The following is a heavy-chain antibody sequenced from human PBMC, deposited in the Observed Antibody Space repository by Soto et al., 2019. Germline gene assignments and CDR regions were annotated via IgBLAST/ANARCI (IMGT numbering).Heavy chain of an antibody. CDR2: IWYDGSNK. V-gene: IGHV3-33*01. Sequence: PGGSLRLSCAASGFTFSSYGMHWVRQAPGRGLEWVAVIWYDGSNKYYADSVKGRFTISRDNSKNTLYLQMNSLRAEDTAVYYCARDDYDFWSDYSIFRYYGMDVWGQGTTVTVSS. J-gene: IGHJ6*02. CDR1: GFTFSSYG. D-gene: IGHD3-3*01. CDR3: ARDDYDFWSDYSIFRYYGMDV.